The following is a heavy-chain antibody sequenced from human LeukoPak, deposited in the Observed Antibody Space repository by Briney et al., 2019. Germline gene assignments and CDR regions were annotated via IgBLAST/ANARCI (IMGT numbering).Heavy chain of an antibody. V-gene: IGHV6-1*01. CDR1: GDSVSRNPFA. D-gene: IGHD6-13*01. CDR2: TYYRSKWHT. J-gene: IGHJ4*02. CDR3: ARIKQQLADY. Sequence: SQTLSLTCAISGDSVSRNPFAWNWIRQSPSRGLEWLGRTYYRSKWHTDYAESVKSRITINPDTSKNQLSLQLNSVTPEDTAVYYCARIKQQLADYWGQRTLVTVSS.